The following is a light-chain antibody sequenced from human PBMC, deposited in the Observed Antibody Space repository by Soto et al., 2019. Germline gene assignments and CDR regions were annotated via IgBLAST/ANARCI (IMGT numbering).Light chain of an antibody. J-gene: IGLJ3*02. CDR1: SSDVGGYNY. V-gene: IGLV2-14*01. CDR3: SSYTSSSTQV. Sequence: QSALTQPASVSGSPGQSITISCTGTSSDVGGYNYVSWYQQHPGKAPKLMIYEVSNRPSGVSNRFSGSKSGNTASLTISGXXXXXXXXXYCSSYTSSSTQVFGGGTKLTV. CDR2: EVS.